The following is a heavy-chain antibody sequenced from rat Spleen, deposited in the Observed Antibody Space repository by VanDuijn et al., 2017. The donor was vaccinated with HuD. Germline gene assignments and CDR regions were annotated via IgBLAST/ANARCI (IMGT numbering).Heavy chain of an antibody. CDR3: VRDGGGGDFDL. CDR2: IWTSGST. V-gene: IGHV2-30*01. D-gene: IGHD4-3*01. Sequence: QVPLKESGPGPVQPSQTLSLTCSVSGFSLTTYNFHWVRQSTGKGLEWMGVIWTSGSTDYNLTLKSRLNISRATSKSHLFLKMNSLQTEDIATYYCVRDGGGGDFDLWGPGTMVTVSS. J-gene: IGHJ1*01. CDR1: GFSLTTYN.